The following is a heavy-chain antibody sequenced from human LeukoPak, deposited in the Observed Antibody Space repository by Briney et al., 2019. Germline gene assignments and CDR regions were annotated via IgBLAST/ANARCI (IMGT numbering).Heavy chain of an antibody. J-gene: IGHJ4*02. V-gene: IGHV4-59*08. D-gene: IGHD6-13*01. Sequence: SETLSLTCIVSGDSLSSYYWSCIRQPPGKGLEWIGHIYSSGRTIYNPSLESRLTLSVDTSKNQLSLKLSAVTAADTAVYYCARHARYTSNWPDFDYWGQGTLVTVSS. CDR2: IYSSGRT. CDR3: ARHARYTSNWPDFDY. CDR1: GDSLSSYY.